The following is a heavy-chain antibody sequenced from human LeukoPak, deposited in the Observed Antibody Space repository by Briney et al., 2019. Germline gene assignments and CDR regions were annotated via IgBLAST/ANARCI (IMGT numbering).Heavy chain of an antibody. Sequence: ASVKVSCKASGYTFTGYYMHWVRQAPGQGLEWMGWISAYNGNTNYAQKLQGRVTMTTDTSTSTAYMELRSLRSDDTAVYYCARDGSPPYYDFWSGYSDAFDIWGQGTMVTVSS. D-gene: IGHD3-3*01. CDR3: ARDGSPPYYDFWSGYSDAFDI. V-gene: IGHV1-18*04. CDR1: GYTFTGYY. CDR2: ISAYNGNT. J-gene: IGHJ3*02.